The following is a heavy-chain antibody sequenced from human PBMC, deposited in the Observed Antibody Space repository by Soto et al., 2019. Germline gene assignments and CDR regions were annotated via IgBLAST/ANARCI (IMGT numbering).Heavy chain of an antibody. CDR1: GYIFTSYR. Sequence: QVRLVQSGAEVKKPGASVKVSCKSSGYIFTSYRINWVRQAPGQGPEWLGWITADNGNTDYPQKLQGRVTMTTDTFTSTGYLEVRGLTSYETALYFWARDCRGIAAPGGGMDVWGQGTTVTVTS. D-gene: IGHD6-13*01. V-gene: IGHV1-18*01. CDR2: ITADNGNT. J-gene: IGHJ6*02. CDR3: ARDCRGIAAPGGGMDV.